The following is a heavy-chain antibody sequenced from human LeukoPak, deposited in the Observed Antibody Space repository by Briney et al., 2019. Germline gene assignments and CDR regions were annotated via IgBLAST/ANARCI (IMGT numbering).Heavy chain of an antibody. J-gene: IGHJ6*02. CDR1: GGTFISYG. CDR3: ARGSGTITMVRGVFYGMDV. Sequence: SVKVSCKASGGTFISYGISWVRQAPGQGLEWMGGIIPIFGTPNYAQKFQGRVTITADESTSTAYMELSSLRSEDTAVYYCARGSGTITMVRGVFYGMDVWGQGTTVTVSS. CDR2: IIPIFGTP. V-gene: IGHV1-69*13. D-gene: IGHD3-10*01.